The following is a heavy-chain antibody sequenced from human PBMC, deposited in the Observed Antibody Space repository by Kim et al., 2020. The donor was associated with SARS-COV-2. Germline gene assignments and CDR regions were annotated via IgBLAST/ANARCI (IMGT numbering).Heavy chain of an antibody. CDR1: GYTFTGYY. CDR3: ARNGPEYYYDSSGYPYNWFDP. J-gene: IGHJ5*02. CDR2: INPNSGGT. D-gene: IGHD3-22*01. V-gene: IGHV1-2*04. Sequence: ASVKVSCKASGYTFTGYYMHWVRQAPGQGLEWMGWINPNSGGTNYAQKFQGWVTMTRDTSISTAYMELSRLRSDDTAVYYCARNGPEYYYDSSGYPYNWFDPWGQGTLVTVSS.